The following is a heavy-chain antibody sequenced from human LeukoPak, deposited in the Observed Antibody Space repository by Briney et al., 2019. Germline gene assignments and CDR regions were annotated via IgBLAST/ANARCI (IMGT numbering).Heavy chain of an antibody. V-gene: IGHV1-8*01. CDR1: AYTFTSYD. Sequence: ASVTVSCKASAYTFTSYDINWVRQAPGQGLEWMGWMNPNIGNTDYAQKFQGRVTMTRNTSINTAYMELSSLRSDDTAVDYCSSGAPVSYCSGGSCPYFDSSGQGTLISVSS. J-gene: IGHJ4*02. CDR3: SSGAPVSYCSGGSCPYFDS. CDR2: MNPNIGNT. D-gene: IGHD2-15*01.